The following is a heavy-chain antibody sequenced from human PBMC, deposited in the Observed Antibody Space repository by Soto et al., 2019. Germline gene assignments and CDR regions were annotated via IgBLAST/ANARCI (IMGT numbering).Heavy chain of an antibody. CDR3: ARDMVRGVMAYYYYGMDV. CDR1: GFTFSSYW. Sequence: GGSLRLSCAASGFTFSSYWMSWVRQAPGKGLEWVANIKQDGSEEYYVDSVKGRFTISRDNAKNSLYLQMNSLRAEDTSVYYCARDMVRGVMAYYYYGMDVWGQGTTVTVSS. D-gene: IGHD3-10*01. J-gene: IGHJ6*02. V-gene: IGHV3-7*01. CDR2: IKQDGSEE.